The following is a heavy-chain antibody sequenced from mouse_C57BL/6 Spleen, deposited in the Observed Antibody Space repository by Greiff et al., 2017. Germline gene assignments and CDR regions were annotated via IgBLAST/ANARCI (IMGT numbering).Heavy chain of an antibody. V-gene: IGHV1-15*01. J-gene: IGHJ4*01. Sequence: VQLQQSGAELVRPGASVTLSCKASGYTFTDYEMHWVKQTPVHGLEWIGAIAPETGGTAYNQKFKGKAILTADKSTSTAYMELRSLTSEDSAVYYCTVYGSSYGNAMDYWGQGTSVTVSS. CDR1: GYTFTDYE. CDR3: TVYGSSYGNAMDY. CDR2: IAPETGGT. D-gene: IGHD1-1*01.